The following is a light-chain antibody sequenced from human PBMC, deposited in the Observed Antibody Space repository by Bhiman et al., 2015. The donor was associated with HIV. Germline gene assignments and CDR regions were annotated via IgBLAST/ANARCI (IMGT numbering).Light chain of an antibody. CDR1: SSDIGDYNF. V-gene: IGLV2-14*03. Sequence: QSALTQPASVSGSPGQSITISCIGTSSDIGDYNFVSWYQQHPGKAPKLIIFDVSKRPSGVSDRFSGSKSGSTASLTISGLRSEDEAEYHCSSYRDTTTICVFGTGTQVTVL. CDR3: SSYRDTTTICV. J-gene: IGLJ1*01. CDR2: DVS.